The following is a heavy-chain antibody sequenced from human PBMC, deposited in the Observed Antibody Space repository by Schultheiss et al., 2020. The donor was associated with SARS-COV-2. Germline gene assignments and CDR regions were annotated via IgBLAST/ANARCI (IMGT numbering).Heavy chain of an antibody. CDR2: IYYSGST. CDR3: ARGGIGFTPYYYGSGNSFDY. V-gene: IGHV4-61*05. D-gene: IGHD3-10*01. Sequence: SETLSLTCTVSGGSISSSSYYWGWIRQPPGKGLEWIGYIYYSGSTNYNPSLKSRVTISVDTSKNQFSLKLSSVTAADTAVYYCARGGIGFTPYYYGSGNSFDYWGQGTLVTVSS. CDR1: GGSISSSSYY. J-gene: IGHJ4*02.